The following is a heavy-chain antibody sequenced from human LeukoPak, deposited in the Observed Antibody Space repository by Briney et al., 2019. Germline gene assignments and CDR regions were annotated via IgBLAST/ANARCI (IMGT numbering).Heavy chain of an antibody. D-gene: IGHD3-10*01. J-gene: IGHJ4*02. CDR1: RFTFISYG. Sequence: GGSLRLSCAASRFTFISYGMSWVRQALGKGLEWVSAVSGSGDRTYYADSVKGRFTVSRDTFKNTLFLQLNNLRADDTALYYCAKVLRGVVDPYFDYWGQGTLVTVSS. CDR3: AKVLRGVVDPYFDY. CDR2: VSGSGDRT. V-gene: IGHV3-23*01.